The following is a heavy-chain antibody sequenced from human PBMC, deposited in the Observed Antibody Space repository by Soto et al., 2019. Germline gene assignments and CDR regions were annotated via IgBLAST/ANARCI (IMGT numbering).Heavy chain of an antibody. V-gene: IGHV3-74*01. J-gene: IGHJ4*02. CDR1: GFTFNTHW. Sequence: EVQLVESGGGVVQPGGSLRLSCTASGFTFNTHWMHWVRQAPGKGLVWVSRIYFDGITTNYADSVKGRLTVTRDNAKNTLYRHVNDLRAGDTVAYYCARGGAMGCDSGGQGTLVTVSS. CDR3: ARGGAMGCDS. D-gene: IGHD1-26*01. CDR2: IYFDGITT.